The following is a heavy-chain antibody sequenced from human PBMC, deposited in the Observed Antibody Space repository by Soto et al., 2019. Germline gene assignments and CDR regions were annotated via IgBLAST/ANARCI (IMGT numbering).Heavy chain of an antibody. V-gene: IGHV4-31*03. CDR3: ARDRRRDGDHPNWFDP. Sequence: QVQLQESGPGLVKPSQTLSLTCTVSGGSISSGGYYWSWIRQHPGKGLEWIGYIYYSGSTYYNPSLKSRVTISVDTSKNQFSLKLSSVTAADTAVYYCARDRRRDGDHPNWFDPWGQGTLVTVSS. CDR2: IYYSGST. D-gene: IGHD4-17*01. J-gene: IGHJ5*02. CDR1: GGSISSGGYY.